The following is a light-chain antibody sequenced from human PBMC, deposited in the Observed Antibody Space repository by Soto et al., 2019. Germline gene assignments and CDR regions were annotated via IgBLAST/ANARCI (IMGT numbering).Light chain of an antibody. CDR3: QQYNNWPPWT. CDR2: GAS. J-gene: IGKJ1*01. Sequence: EIVLTQSPATLSVSPGERATLSCRASQSVSSDLAWYQQKPGQAPRLLIYGASTRATGIPARFGGSGSGTEFTLTISSLQSEDFEVYYCQQYNNWPPWTFGQGTRVEI. CDR1: QSVSSD. V-gene: IGKV3-15*01.